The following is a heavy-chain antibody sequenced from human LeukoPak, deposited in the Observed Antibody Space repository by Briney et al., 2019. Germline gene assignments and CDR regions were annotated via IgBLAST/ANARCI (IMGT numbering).Heavy chain of an antibody. CDR2: ISGSGGST. CDR3: AKSRHSSSWYFDRYYFDY. J-gene: IGHJ4*02. Sequence: GGTLRLSCAASGFTFSSYGMSWVRQAPGKGLEWVSAISGSGGSTYYADSVKGRFTISRDNAKNSLYVQMNSLRAEDTAVYYCAKSRHSSSWYFDRYYFDYWGQGTLVTVSS. V-gene: IGHV3-23*01. D-gene: IGHD6-13*01. CDR1: GFTFSSYG.